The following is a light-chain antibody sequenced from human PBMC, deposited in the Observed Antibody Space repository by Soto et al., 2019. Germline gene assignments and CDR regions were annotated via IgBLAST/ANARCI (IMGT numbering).Light chain of an antibody. J-gene: IGKJ1*01. CDR1: QSVSSN. CDR2: GAS. CDR3: QQYNNWPWT. Sequence: EIVLTQSPATLSLSAGESATISCKASQSVSSNLAWYKQKPGQAPRLLIYGASTRATGVPARFSGSGSGTEFTLTISSLKSEDFEVYYCQQYNNWPWTFGQGTKVDIK. V-gene: IGKV3-15*01.